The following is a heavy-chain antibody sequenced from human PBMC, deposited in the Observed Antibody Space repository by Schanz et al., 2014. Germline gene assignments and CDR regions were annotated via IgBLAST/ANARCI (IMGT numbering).Heavy chain of an antibody. V-gene: IGHV4-39*01. CDR2: MYYSGST. Sequence: QLQLQESGPGLVNPSETLSLTCTVSGGSISSIGFYWGWIRQPPGKGLEWIGRMYYSGSTYYNPSLKGRVTIPGDTPKNQSPRKWLLVTAAETAVYYCARLSAIFGVVTTYYFDYWGQGTLVTVSS. J-gene: IGHJ4*02. CDR3: ARLSAIFGVVTTYYFDY. CDR1: GGSISSIGFY. D-gene: IGHD3-3*01.